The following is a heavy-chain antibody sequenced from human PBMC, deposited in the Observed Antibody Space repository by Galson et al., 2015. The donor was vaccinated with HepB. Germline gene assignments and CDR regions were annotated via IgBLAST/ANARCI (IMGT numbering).Heavy chain of an antibody. V-gene: IGHV3-30*18. D-gene: IGHD4-17*01. CDR3: AKDKGDDYGDYEDYYYYYGMDV. CDR2: ISYDGSNK. CDR1: GFTFSSYG. Sequence: SLRLSCAASGFTFSSYGMHWVRQAPGKGLEWVAVISYDGSNKYYADSVKGRFTISRDNSKNTLYLQMNSLRAEDTAVYYCAKDKGDDYGDYEDYYYYYGMDVWGQGTTVTVSS. J-gene: IGHJ6*02.